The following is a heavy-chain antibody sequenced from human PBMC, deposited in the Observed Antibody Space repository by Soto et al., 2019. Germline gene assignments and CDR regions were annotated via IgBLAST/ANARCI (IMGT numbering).Heavy chain of an antibody. V-gene: IGHV3-30*18. CDR3: AKAGFTVSGEGFDP. J-gene: IGHJ5*02. CDR1: GFAFRSYG. CDR2: ISYDGEKE. Sequence: QEKLVESGGGVVQPGSSLRLSCAASGFAFRSYGMNWVRQAPGKGREWVALISYDGEKEYYADSVKGRFTISRDNSDNTLFLRMTSLTSDDSGVYFCAKAGFTVSGEGFDPWGQGTRVTVSS. D-gene: IGHD3-3*01.